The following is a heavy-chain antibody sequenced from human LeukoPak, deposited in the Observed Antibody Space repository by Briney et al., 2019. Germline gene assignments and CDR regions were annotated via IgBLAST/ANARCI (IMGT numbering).Heavy chain of an antibody. J-gene: IGHJ4*02. CDR3: ARTQYYDILTGYSPFFDY. CDR2: IKQDGSEK. V-gene: IGHV3-7*03. Sequence: GGSMRLSSAASGFTFSSYWMSWVRQAPGKGLEWVANIKQDGSEKYYVDSVKGRFTISRDNAKNSLYLQMNSLRAEDTAVYYCARTQYYDILTGYSPFFDYWGQGTLVTVSS. D-gene: IGHD3-9*01. CDR1: GFTFSSYW.